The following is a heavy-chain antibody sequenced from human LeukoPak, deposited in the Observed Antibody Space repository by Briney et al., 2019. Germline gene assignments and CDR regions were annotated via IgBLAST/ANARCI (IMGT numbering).Heavy chain of an antibody. CDR2: INPYNGNT. D-gene: IGHD4-23*01. Sequence: GASVKVSCKASGYTFTSYGMSWVRQAHGQGLEWMGWINPYNGNTNYAQNLQGRVTKTTDTSTSTAYMELRRLRSDDTAVYYCARDPEATVVTPVDYWGQGTLVTVSS. CDR1: GYTFTSYG. V-gene: IGHV1-18*01. CDR3: ARDPEATVVTPVDY. J-gene: IGHJ4*02.